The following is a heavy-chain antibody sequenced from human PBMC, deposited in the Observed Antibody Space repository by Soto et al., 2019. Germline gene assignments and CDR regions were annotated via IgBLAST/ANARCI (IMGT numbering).Heavy chain of an antibody. CDR2: ISYDGSNK. CDR1: GFTFSSYA. CDR3: ARDDEGYYYDSCGYHPTAPYYYYGMDV. Sequence: PGGSLRLSCAASGFTFSSYAMHWVRQAPGKGLEWVAVISYDGSNKYYADSVKGRFTISRDNSKNTLYLQMNSLRAEDTAVYYCARDDEGYYYDSCGYHPTAPYYYYGMDVWGQGTTVTVSS. J-gene: IGHJ6*02. D-gene: IGHD3-22*01. V-gene: IGHV3-30-3*01.